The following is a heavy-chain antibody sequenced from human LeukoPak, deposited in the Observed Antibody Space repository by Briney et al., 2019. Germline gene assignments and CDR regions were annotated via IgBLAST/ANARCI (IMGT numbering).Heavy chain of an antibody. V-gene: IGHV3-33*01. CDR1: GFTFNTFG. Sequence: GSSLRLSCAASGFTFNTFGMNWVRQAPGKGLEWVAVLRYDGSNKYYADSVKGRFTISRDNSKSTLYLQVNSLRVEDTAVYYCARISCTGNSCRPYSYYDMDVWGQGTTVTVSS. CDR2: LRYDGSNK. D-gene: IGHD2-15*01. CDR3: ARISCTGNSCRPYSYYDMDV. J-gene: IGHJ6*02.